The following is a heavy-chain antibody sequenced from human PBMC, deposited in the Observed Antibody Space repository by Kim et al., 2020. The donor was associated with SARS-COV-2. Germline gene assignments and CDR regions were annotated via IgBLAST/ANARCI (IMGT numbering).Heavy chain of an antibody. CDR1: GYTFTTHA. D-gene: IGHD6-13*01. V-gene: IGHV7-4-1*02. CDR2: IDTNTGNP. CDR3: AREWGIAAAPQLDS. J-gene: IGHJ4*02. Sequence: ASVKVSCKASGYTFTTHALNWVRQAPGKGLEWMGWIDTNTGNPTYAQGFTGRFVFSLDTSVSTAYLQISGLESADSATYYCAREWGIAAAPQLDSWGQGALVTLPS.